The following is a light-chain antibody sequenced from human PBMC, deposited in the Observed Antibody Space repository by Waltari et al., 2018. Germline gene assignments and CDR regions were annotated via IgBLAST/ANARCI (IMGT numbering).Light chain of an antibody. CDR3: QSYDSSLSGHVV. J-gene: IGLJ2*01. CDR2: GHS. V-gene: IGLV1-40*01. Sequence: QSVLTQPPSVSGAPGQRVTISCTGSSSNIGAGYDVHWYQRLPGPAPKLLIYGHSHRPSGVPDRFSGSKSGTSASLAITGLQAEDEADYYCQSYDSSLSGHVVFGGGTKLTVL. CDR1: SSNIGAGYD.